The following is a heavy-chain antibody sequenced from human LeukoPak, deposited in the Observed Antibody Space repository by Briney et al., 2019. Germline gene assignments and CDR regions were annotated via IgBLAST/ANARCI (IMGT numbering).Heavy chain of an antibody. V-gene: IGHV3-30-3*01. CDR1: GFTFSSYA. Sequence: GGSLRPSCAASGFTFSSYAMHWVRQAPGKGLEWVAVISYDGSNKYYADSVKGRFTISRDNSKNTLYLQMNSLRAEDTAVYYCARDERKNPVLGFGELYFWGQGTLVTVSS. J-gene: IGHJ4*02. CDR3: ARDERKNPVLGFGELYF. D-gene: IGHD3-10*01. CDR2: ISYDGSNK.